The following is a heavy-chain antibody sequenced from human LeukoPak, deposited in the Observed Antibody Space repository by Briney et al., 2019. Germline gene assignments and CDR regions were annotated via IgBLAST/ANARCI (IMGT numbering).Heavy chain of an antibody. J-gene: IGHJ4*02. Sequence: GASVKVSCKASGYTFTSYAMHWERQAPGQRLEWMGWINAGNGNTKYSQKFQGRVTITRDTSASTAYMELSSLRSEDTAVYYCARGKLRYFDWCDYWGQGTLVTVSS. CDR2: INAGNGNT. D-gene: IGHD3-9*01. CDR3: ARGKLRYFDWCDY. V-gene: IGHV1-3*01. CDR1: GYTFTSYA.